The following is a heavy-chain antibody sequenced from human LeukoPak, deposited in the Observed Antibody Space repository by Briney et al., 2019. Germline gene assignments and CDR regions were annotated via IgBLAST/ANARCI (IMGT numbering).Heavy chain of an antibody. CDR3: ARQLKEIRYFDWLSSYYFDY. Sequence: ASVKVSCKASGYTFTGYYMHWVRQAPGQGLEWMGWINPNSGGTNYAQKFQGRVTMTRDTSISTAYMELSRLRSDDTAVYYCARQLKEIRYFDWLSSYYFDYWGQGTLVTVSS. V-gene: IGHV1-2*02. D-gene: IGHD3-9*01. J-gene: IGHJ4*02. CDR1: GYTFTGYY. CDR2: INPNSGGT.